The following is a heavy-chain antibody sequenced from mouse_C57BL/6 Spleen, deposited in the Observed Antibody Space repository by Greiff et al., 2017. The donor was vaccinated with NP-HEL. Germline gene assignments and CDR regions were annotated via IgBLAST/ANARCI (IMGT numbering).Heavy chain of an antibody. CDR3: ARDRGYYVYAMDY. CDR1: GFTFSSYA. D-gene: IGHD2-3*01. V-gene: IGHV5-4*01. J-gene: IGHJ4*01. Sequence: EVKLVESGGGLVKPGGSLKLSCAASGFTFSSYAMSWVRQTPEKRLEWVATISDGGSYTYYPDNVKGRFTISRDNAKNNLYLQMSHLKSEDTAMYYCARDRGYYVYAMDYWGQGTSVTVSS. CDR2: ISDGGSYT.